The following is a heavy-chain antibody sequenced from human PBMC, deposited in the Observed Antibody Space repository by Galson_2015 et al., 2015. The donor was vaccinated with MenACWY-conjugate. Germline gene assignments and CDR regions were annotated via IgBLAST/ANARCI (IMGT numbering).Heavy chain of an antibody. D-gene: IGHD3-3*01. CDR3: ARRGPGSDFWSGYYSLDY. CDR2: IYHSGST. J-gene: IGHJ4*02. Sequence: PPGKGLEWLGEIYHSGSTNYDPSLKRRVSISVDKSKNQFSLKLSSVTAADTAVYYCARRGPGSDFWSGYYSLDYWGQGTLVTVSS. V-gene: IGHV4-4*02.